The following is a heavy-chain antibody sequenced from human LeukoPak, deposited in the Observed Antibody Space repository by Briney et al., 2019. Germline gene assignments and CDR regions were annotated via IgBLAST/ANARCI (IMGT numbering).Heavy chain of an antibody. CDR2: ISGSGGTT. Sequence: GGSLRLSCAASGFTFSSCAMSWVRQAPGKGLEWVSEISGSGGTTYYADPVKGRFTISRDNSKNTLYLQMNDLRAEDTAIYYRAKQYFGVNYFDYWGQGTLVTVSS. D-gene: IGHD4-17*01. CDR1: GFTFSSCA. V-gene: IGHV3-23*01. J-gene: IGHJ4*02. CDR3: AKQYFGVNYFDY.